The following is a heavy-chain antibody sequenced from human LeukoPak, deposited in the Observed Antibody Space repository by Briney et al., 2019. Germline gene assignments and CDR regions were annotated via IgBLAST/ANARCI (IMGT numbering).Heavy chain of an antibody. CDR2: ISSNGRTI. Sequence: PGGSLRLSCAASGFGFGYYDMHWVRQAPGKGLECVSAISSNGRTIHYADSVKGRFTVSRDNSNNTLYLQMGGLKPEDMAVYYCAKELYGGYYYYMDVWGKGTSVTVSS. CDR3: AKELYGGYYYYMDV. J-gene: IGHJ6*03. V-gene: IGHV3-64*02. CDR1: GFGFGYYD. D-gene: IGHD4/OR15-4a*01.